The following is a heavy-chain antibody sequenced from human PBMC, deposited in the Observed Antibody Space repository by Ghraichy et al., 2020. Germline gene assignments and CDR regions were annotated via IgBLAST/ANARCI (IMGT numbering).Heavy chain of an antibody. CDR3: ARARAMAHHGAFDI. J-gene: IGHJ3*02. D-gene: IGHD5-18*01. CDR1: GFTFSSYS. V-gene: IGHV3-48*02. Sequence: GESLNISCAASGFTFSSYSMNWVRQAPGKGLEWVSYISSSSSTIYYADSVKGRFTISRDNAKNSLYLQMNSLRDEDTAVYYCARARAMAHHGAFDIWGQGTMVTVSS. CDR2: ISSSSSTI.